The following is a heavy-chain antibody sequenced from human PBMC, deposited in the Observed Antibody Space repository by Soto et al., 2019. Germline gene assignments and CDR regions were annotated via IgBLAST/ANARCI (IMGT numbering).Heavy chain of an antibody. CDR3: ASSHIRDNWRSFDY. D-gene: IGHD1-20*01. J-gene: IGHJ4*02. CDR2: IHAGNGNT. CDR1: GYTFTSYA. V-gene: IGHV1-3*01. Sequence: QVQLVQSGAEVKKPGASVKVSCKASGYTFTSYAMHWVRQAPGQRLEWMGWIHAGNGNTKYSQKFQGRVTITRDTSASTAYMELSSMRSKDTAEYYCASSHIRDNWRSFDYWGQGTLDTVTS.